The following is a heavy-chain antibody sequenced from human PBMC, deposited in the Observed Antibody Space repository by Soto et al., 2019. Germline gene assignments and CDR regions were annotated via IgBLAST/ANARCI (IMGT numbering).Heavy chain of an antibody. Sequence: GGSLRLSCAASGFTFSSYGMHWVRQAPGKGLEWVAVIWYDGSNKYYVDSVRGRFTISRDNAKNSLYLQMNSLRAEDTAVYYCVRVGSSSWYYWGQGTLVTVSS. J-gene: IGHJ4*02. CDR2: IWYDGSNK. CDR3: VRVGSSSWYY. V-gene: IGHV3-33*01. CDR1: GFTFSSYG. D-gene: IGHD6-13*01.